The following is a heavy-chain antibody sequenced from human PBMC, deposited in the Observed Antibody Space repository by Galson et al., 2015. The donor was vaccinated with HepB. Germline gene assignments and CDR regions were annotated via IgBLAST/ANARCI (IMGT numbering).Heavy chain of an antibody. V-gene: IGHV3-23*01. D-gene: IGHD3-22*01. CDR3: ARRASDNSGYHDH. CDR1: GFTFSNHA. CDR2: ISGSGATP. J-gene: IGHJ5*02. Sequence: SLRLSCAASGFTFSNHAMSWVRQAPGKGLEWVSGISGSGATPYYADSVKGRFSISRDNPKNTLYLQMHGLRVEDTAVYYCARRASDNSGYHDHWGQGTLVAVSS.